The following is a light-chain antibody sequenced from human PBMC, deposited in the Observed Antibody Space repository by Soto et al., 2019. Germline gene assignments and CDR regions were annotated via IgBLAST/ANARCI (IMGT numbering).Light chain of an antibody. V-gene: IGKV1-5*01. CDR2: DAS. CDR1: QSISSW. J-gene: IGKJ3*01. Sequence: VRVTRSPAPGTASRGNRLNSTWLASQSISSWLAWYQQKPGKAPKLLIYDASSLESGVPSRFSGSGSETEFTLTINNLQPEDFATYYCQQTYRPPLSFGPGTKVDIK. CDR3: QQTYRPPLS.